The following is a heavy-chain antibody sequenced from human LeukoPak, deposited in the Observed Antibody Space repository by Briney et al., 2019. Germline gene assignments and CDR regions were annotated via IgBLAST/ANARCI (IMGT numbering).Heavy chain of an antibody. CDR3: ARHYPEGGYNYVDY. CDR1: GYIFNSYW. J-gene: IGHJ4*02. V-gene: IGHV5-51*01. Sequence: GESLKISCKGSGYIFNSYWIGWVRQLPGKGLEWMGIIYPGDSDTRYSPSFQGQVTISADKSISTAYLQWSSLKASDTVMYYCARHYPEGGYNYVDYWGQGTLITVSS. D-gene: IGHD5-24*01. CDR2: IYPGDSDT.